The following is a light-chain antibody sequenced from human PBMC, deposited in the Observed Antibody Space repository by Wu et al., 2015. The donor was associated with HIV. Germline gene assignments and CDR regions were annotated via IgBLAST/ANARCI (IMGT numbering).Light chain of an antibody. V-gene: IGKV3-20*01. Sequence: EIVLTQSPGTLSLSPGERATLSCRASQSVSSRSLAWYQQKSGQAPRLLIYGASNRATGIPDRFSGSGSGTDFTLIISRLEPEDFAVYYCQQYGSSPLTFGGGTKVEIK. J-gene: IGKJ4*01. CDR3: QQYGSSPLT. CDR2: GAS. CDR1: QSVSSRS.